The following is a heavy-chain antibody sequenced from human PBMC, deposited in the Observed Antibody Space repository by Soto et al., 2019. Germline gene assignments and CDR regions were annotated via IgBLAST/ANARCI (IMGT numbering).Heavy chain of an antibody. Sequence: GGSLRLSCAASGFTFSSYSMNWVRQAPGKGLEWVSSISSGSSYIYYADSVKGRFTISRDNAKNSLYLQMNSLRAEDTAVYYCARGWVYCSGGSCYKDYYYYMVVWGKGTTVTVSS. CDR2: ISSGSSYI. CDR1: GFTFSSYS. V-gene: IGHV3-21*01. CDR3: ARGWVYCSGGSCYKDYYYYMVV. D-gene: IGHD2-15*01. J-gene: IGHJ6*03.